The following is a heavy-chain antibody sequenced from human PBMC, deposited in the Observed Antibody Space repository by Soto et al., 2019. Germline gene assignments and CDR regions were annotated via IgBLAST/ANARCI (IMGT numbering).Heavy chain of an antibody. J-gene: IGHJ6*02. CDR3: ARDGCSGGSCYSFDYYGIDV. Sequence: QVQLVQSGAEVKKPGSSVKVSCKASGGTFSSYAISWVRQAPGQGLEWMGGIIPIFGTANYAQKFQGRVTTTADESTSTAYRELSSLRSEDTAVYYCARDGCSGGSCYSFDYYGIDVWGQGTTVTVSS. CDR2: IIPIFGTA. D-gene: IGHD2-15*01. CDR1: GGTFSSYA. V-gene: IGHV1-69*12.